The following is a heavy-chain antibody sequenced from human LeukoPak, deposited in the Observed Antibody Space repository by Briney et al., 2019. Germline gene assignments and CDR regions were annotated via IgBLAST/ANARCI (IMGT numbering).Heavy chain of an antibody. V-gene: IGHV4-30-4*08. CDR3: AGAYCGGDCYNPYFQH. CDR1: GGSISSGDYY. D-gene: IGHD2-21*01. J-gene: IGHJ1*01. CDR2: IYYSEST. Sequence: SETLSLTCTVSGGSISSGDYYWSWIRHPPGKGLEWSGYIYYSESTYYNPSLKSRVTISVDTSKNQLSLKLSSVTAADTAVYYCAGAYCGGDCYNPYFQHWGQGTLVTVSS.